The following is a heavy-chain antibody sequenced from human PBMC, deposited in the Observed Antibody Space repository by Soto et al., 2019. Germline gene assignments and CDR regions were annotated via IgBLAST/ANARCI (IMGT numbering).Heavy chain of an antibody. CDR2: ISAYNGNT. CDR3: ASAVAGTHDAFDI. J-gene: IGHJ3*02. V-gene: IGHV1-18*01. Sequence: GASVKVSCKASGYTFTSYGISWLRQAPGQGLEWMGWISAYNGNTNYAQKLQGRVTMTTDTSTSTAYMELRSLRSDDTAVYYCASAVAGTHDAFDIWGQGTMVTVSS. D-gene: IGHD6-19*01. CDR1: GYTFTSYG.